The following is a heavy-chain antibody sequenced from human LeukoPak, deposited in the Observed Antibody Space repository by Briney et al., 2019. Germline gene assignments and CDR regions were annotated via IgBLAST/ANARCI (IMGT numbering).Heavy chain of an antibody. CDR2: IIPIFGTA. V-gene: IGHV1-69*13. D-gene: IGHD1-26*01. CDR1: GGTFSSYA. J-gene: IGHJ5*02. Sequence: SVKVSCKASGGTFSSYAISWVRQAPGQGLEWMGGIIPIFGTANYAQKFQGRVTITADESTSTAYMELSSLRSEDTAVYYCALLVGARLVWFDPWGQGTLVTVSS. CDR3: ALLVGARLVWFDP.